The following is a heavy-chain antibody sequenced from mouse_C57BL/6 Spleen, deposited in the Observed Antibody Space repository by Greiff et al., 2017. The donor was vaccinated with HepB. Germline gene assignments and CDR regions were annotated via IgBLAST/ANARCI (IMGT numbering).Heavy chain of an antibody. J-gene: IGHJ4*01. D-gene: IGHD1-1*01. Sequence: EVKLVESGGGLVKPGGSLKLSCAASGFNSSDYGMHWVRQAPEKGLEWVAYISSGSSTIYYADTVKGRFTISRDNAKNTLFLQMTSLRSEDTAMYYCAGPYYGSREDAMDYWGQGTSVTVSS. CDR1: GFNSSDYG. CDR3: AGPYYGSREDAMDY. V-gene: IGHV5-17*01. CDR2: ISSGSSTI.